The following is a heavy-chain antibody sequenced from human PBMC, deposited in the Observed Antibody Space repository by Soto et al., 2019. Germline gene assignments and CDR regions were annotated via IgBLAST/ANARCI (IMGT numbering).Heavy chain of an antibody. CDR3: ATFRGTSNYYDSSGYLSS. CDR2: ISSGSSYT. D-gene: IGHD3-22*01. CDR1: GFTFSDYY. V-gene: IGHV3-11*06. Sequence: SLRLSCAASGFTFSDYYMNWIRQAPGKGLEWVSHISSGSSYTHYADSVKGRFTISRDNAKNSMYLQMNSLRAEDTAVYYCATFRGTSNYYDSSGYLSSWGQGTLVTVSS. J-gene: IGHJ4*02.